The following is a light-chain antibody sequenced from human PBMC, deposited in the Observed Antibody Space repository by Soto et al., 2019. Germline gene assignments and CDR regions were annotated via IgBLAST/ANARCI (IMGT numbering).Light chain of an antibody. CDR1: SSDVGSYNL. CDR3: CSYAVGSTLV. V-gene: IGLV2-23*01. CDR2: EGS. J-gene: IGLJ2*01. Sequence: QSALTRPASVSGSPGQSITISCTGTSSDVGSYNLVSWHQQHPGKAPKLMIYEGSKRPSGVSHRFSGSKSGNTASLTISGLQAEDEADYYCCSYAVGSTLVFGGGTKVTVL.